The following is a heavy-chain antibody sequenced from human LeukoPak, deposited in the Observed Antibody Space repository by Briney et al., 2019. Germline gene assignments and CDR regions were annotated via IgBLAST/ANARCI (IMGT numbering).Heavy chain of an antibody. Sequence: PGGSLGLSCAASGFTFSRYWMSWVRQAPGKGLEWVSSISSASNYIYYADSVKGRFTISRDNAKKSLYLQMNSLRAEDTAVYYCARDSYFIDHVITISDWGQGTLVTVSS. D-gene: IGHD3-3*01. CDR1: GFTFSRYW. J-gene: IGHJ4*02. CDR2: ISSASNYI. V-gene: IGHV3-21*01. CDR3: ARDSYFIDHVITISD.